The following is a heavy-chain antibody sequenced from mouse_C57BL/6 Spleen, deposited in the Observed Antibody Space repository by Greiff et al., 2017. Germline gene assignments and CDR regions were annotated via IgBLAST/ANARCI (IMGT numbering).Heavy chain of an antibody. CDR1: GFNIKNTY. D-gene: IGHD2-4*01. CDR3: ARDYDYDLYAMDY. Sequence: VQLQQSVAELVRPGASVKLSCTASGFNIKNTYMHWVKQRPEQGLEWIGRIDPANGNTKYAPKFKGKATITADTASNTAYLQLSSLTSEDTAIYYCARDYDYDLYAMDYWGQGTSVTVSS. CDR2: IDPANGNT. V-gene: IGHV14-3*01. J-gene: IGHJ4*01.